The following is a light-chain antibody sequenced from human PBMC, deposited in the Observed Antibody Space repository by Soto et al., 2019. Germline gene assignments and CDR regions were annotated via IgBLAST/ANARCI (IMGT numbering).Light chain of an antibody. CDR3: QQRSNWPWT. Sequence: IVLTQSQATLSLSPGTRATLSCRASQSVSSYLAWYQQKPGQAPRLLIYDASNRATGIPARLSGSGSGTDFTLTISSLEPEDFAVDDGQQRSNWPWTFGQGTKVDIK. V-gene: IGKV3-11*01. J-gene: IGKJ1*01. CDR2: DAS. CDR1: QSVSSY.